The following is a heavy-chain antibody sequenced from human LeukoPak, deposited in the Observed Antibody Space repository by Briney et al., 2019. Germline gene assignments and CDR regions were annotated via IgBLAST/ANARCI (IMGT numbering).Heavy chain of an antibody. D-gene: IGHD6-6*01. CDR3: ARDRDSSSFDY. CDR1: GFTFSSYA. CDR2: ISSNGGST. J-gene: IGHJ4*02. V-gene: IGHV3-64*01. Sequence: GGSLRLSCAASGFTFSSYAMHWVRQAPGKGLEYVSAISSNGGSTYYANSVKGRFTISRDNSKNTLYLQMGSLRAEDMAVYYCARDRDSSSFDYWGQGTLATVSS.